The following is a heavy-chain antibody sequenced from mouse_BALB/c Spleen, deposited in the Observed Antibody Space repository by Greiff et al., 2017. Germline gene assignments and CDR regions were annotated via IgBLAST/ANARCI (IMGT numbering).Heavy chain of an antibody. CDR3: AGYYGSSRSY. CDR2: INPSNGRT. Sequence: QVQLQQPGAELVKPGASVKLSCKASGYTFTSYWMHWVKQRPGQGLEWIGEINPSNGRTNYNEKFKSKATLTVDKSSSTAYMQLSSLTSEDSAVYYCAGYYGSSRSYGGQGTLVTVSA. V-gene: IGHV1S81*02. CDR1: GYTFTSYW. D-gene: IGHD1-1*01. J-gene: IGHJ3*01.